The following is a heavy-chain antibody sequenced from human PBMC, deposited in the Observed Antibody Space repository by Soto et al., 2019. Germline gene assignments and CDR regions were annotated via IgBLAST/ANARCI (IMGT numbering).Heavy chain of an antibody. CDR3: ARDQGHSSSSTYGMDV. V-gene: IGHV3-11*06. CDR1: RFTFSGYY. Sequence: QVQLVESGGGLVKPGGSLRLSCAASRFTFSGYYMSWIRQAPGKGLEWVAYISTRSSYTNYADSVRGRFTISRDNAKNSVYLQMNSLRAEDTAVYFCARDQGHSSSSTYGMDVWGQGTTVTVSS. CDR2: ISTRSSYT. J-gene: IGHJ6*02. D-gene: IGHD6-6*01.